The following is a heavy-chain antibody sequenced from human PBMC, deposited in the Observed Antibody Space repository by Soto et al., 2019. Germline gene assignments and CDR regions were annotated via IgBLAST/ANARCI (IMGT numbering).Heavy chain of an antibody. D-gene: IGHD3-9*01. J-gene: IGHJ4*02. V-gene: IGHV4-39*01. CDR3: ARLEGLATISYYFDF. Sequence: AETLSLTCSVSDNSINSDKYYWGWIRQHPGKGLEWIGSIYYRGNAYYNPSLQTRVTISLDKSKSQFSLKLNSVTAADSAVYFCARLEGLATISYYFDFWGPGALVTVSS. CDR1: DNSINSDKYY. CDR2: IYYRGNA.